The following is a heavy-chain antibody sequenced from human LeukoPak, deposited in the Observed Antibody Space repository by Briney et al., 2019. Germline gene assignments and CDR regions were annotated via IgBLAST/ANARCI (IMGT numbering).Heavy chain of an antibody. Sequence: SETLSLTRTVSGGSISSGGYYWTWIRQHPGKGLEWIGYIYYSGSTSYNPSLKRRLSISVDTSNNQFSLKVTSVTAADTAVYYCARGHYYGSGDVFFDCWGQGALVTVSS. CDR1: GGSISSGGYY. CDR2: IYYSGST. V-gene: IGHV4-31*03. CDR3: ARGHYYGSGDVFFDC. D-gene: IGHD3-10*01. J-gene: IGHJ4*02.